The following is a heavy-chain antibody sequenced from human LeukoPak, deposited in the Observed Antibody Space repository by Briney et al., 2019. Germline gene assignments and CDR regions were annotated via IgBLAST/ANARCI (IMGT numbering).Heavy chain of an antibody. V-gene: IGHV1-2*02. CDR3: ARASWFGELSNTFDI. J-gene: IGHJ3*02. D-gene: IGHD3-10*01. CDR2: IKPNSGGT. CDR1: GYTFTGYY. Sequence: ASVKVSCKASGYTFTGYYMHWVRQAPGQGLEWMGWIKPNSGGTDYAQKLQGRVTMTRDTSIHTAYMELSRLRPDDTGVYNCARASWFGELSNTFDIWGQGTMVTVSS.